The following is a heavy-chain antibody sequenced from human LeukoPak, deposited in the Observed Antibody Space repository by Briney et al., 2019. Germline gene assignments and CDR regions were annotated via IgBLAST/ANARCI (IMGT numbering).Heavy chain of an antibody. CDR3: ARALVAGIYYYYYYMDV. CDR1: GYTFTSYY. D-gene: IGHD6-19*01. CDR2: INPNSGGT. V-gene: IGHV1-2*02. J-gene: IGHJ6*03. Sequence: ASVKVSCKASGYTFTSYYMHWVRQAPGQGLEWMGWINPNSGGTNYAQKFQGRVTMTRDTSISTAYMELSRLRSDDTAVYYCARALVAGIYYYYYYMDVWGKGTTVTVSS.